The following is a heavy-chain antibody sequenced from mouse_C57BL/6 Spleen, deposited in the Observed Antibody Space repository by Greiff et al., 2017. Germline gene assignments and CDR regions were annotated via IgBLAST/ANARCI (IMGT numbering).Heavy chain of an antibody. CDR3: ARAGLYYGNPAWFAY. CDR1: GYTFTSYW. D-gene: IGHD2-1*01. V-gene: IGHV1-50*01. Sequence: QVQLQHPGAELVKPGASVKLSCKASGYTFTSYWMQWVKQRPGQGLEWIGEIDPSDSYTNYNQKFKGKATLTVDTSSSTADMQLSSLTSEDSAVYYCARAGLYYGNPAWFAYWGQGTLVTVSA. J-gene: IGHJ3*01. CDR2: IDPSDSYT.